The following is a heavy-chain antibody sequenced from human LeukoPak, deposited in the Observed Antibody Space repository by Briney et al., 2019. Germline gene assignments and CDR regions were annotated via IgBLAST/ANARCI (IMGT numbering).Heavy chain of an antibody. CDR2: IYPGDSDT. CDR3: ARQQGYCSSTSCRYNWLDP. Sequence: GESLKISCKGSGYSFTSYWIGWVRQMPGKGLEWMGIIYPGDSDTRYSPSFQGQVTISADKSISTAYLQWSSLKASDTAMYYCARQQGYCSSTSCRYNWLDPWGQGTLVTVSS. CDR1: GYSFTSYW. V-gene: IGHV5-51*01. J-gene: IGHJ5*02. D-gene: IGHD2-2*01.